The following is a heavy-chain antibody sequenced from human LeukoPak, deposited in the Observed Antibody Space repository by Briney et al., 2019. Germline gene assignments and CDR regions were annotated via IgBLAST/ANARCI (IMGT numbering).Heavy chain of an antibody. CDR1: GYTFTSFD. CDR3: ARRYLLYRDAFDI. J-gene: IGHJ3*02. Sequence: ASVKVSCKASGYTFTSFDINWVRQAPGQGLEWVGWVNPNSGNQGYAQKFQGRLTMYRNTSITTAYMELSSLRSEDTAVYYCARRYLLYRDAFDIWGQGTMVTVSS. D-gene: IGHD2/OR15-2a*01. CDR2: VNPNSGNQ. V-gene: IGHV1-8*01.